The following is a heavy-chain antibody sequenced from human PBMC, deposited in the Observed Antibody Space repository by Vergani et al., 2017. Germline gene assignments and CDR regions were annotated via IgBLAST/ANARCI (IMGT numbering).Heavy chain of an antibody. CDR2: IIPIFGTA. Sequence: QVQLVQSGAEVKKPGSSVKVSCKASGGTFSSYAISWVRQAPGQGLEWMGGIIPIFGTANYAQKFQGRVTITADESTSTAYMELSSLRSEDTAVYYCAREKDIVVVPAAMGSAFDIWGQGTTVTVSS. D-gene: IGHD2-2*01. CDR3: AREKDIVVVPAAMGSAFDI. CDR1: GGTFSSYA. J-gene: IGHJ3*02. V-gene: IGHV1-69*12.